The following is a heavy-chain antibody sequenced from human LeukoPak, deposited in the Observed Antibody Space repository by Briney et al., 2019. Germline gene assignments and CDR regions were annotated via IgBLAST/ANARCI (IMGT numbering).Heavy chain of an antibody. D-gene: IGHD4-17*01. CDR3: AESPMTRVTTGGFDF. V-gene: IGHV3-23*01. CDR1: GFTFNSYA. CDR2: ISSSCGST. J-gene: IGHJ4*02. Sequence: PGGSLRLSCAASGFTFNSYAMSWVRQAPGKGLEWVSSISSSCGSTYYVDSVKGRFTISRDNSKNTLYLQMNSLRAEDTAVYYCAESPMTRVTTGGFDFWGQGTLVTVSS.